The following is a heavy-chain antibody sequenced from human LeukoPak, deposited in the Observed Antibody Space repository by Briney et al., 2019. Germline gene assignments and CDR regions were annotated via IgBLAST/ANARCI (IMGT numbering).Heavy chain of an antibody. CDR2: ISWDGGST. CDR3: AKVDDYGDDAPGDY. V-gene: IGHV3-43D*03. D-gene: IGHD4-17*01. Sequence: GGSLRLSCAASGFTFDDYAMHWVRQAPGKGLEWVSLISWDGGSTYYADSVKGRFTISRDNNKNSLYLQMNSLRAEDTALYYCAKVDDYGDDAPGDYWGQGTPVTVSS. CDR1: GFTFDDYA. J-gene: IGHJ4*02.